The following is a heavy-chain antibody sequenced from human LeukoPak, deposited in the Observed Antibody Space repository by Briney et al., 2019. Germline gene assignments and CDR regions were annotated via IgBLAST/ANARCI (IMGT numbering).Heavy chain of an antibody. CDR3: AKDIGIAAAGMGDYYFDY. CDR1: GFTFDDYA. Sequence: GGSLRLSCAASGFTFDDYAMHWVRQAPGKGLEWVSGISWNSGSIGYADSVKGRFTISRDNAKNSLYLQMNSLRAEDTASYYCAKDIGIAAAGMGDYYFDYWGQGTLVTVSS. J-gene: IGHJ4*02. V-gene: IGHV3-9*01. CDR2: ISWNSGSI. D-gene: IGHD6-13*01.